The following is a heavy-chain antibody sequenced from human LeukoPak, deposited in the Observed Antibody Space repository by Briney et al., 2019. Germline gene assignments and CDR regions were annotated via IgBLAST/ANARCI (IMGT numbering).Heavy chain of an antibody. CDR2: ITSSDSTT. Sequence: GGSLRLSCVASGFTFSSYEMNWVRQAPGKGLEWLSYITSSDSTTHYADSVKGRFTISRDNAKNSLYLQMNSLRAEDTAVYYCAKRGAYSPPYWGQGTLVTVSS. CDR3: AKRGAYSPPY. J-gene: IGHJ4*02. D-gene: IGHD5-18*01. CDR1: GFTFSSYE. V-gene: IGHV3-48*03.